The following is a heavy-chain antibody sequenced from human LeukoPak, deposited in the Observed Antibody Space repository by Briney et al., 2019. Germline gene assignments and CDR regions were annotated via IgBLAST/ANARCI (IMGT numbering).Heavy chain of an antibody. J-gene: IGHJ3*02. CDR1: GFTFSSYG. V-gene: IGHV3-33*05. CDR2: ISYDGSNK. CDR3: ARALDFWWDLKPGDAFDI. D-gene: IGHD3-3*01. Sequence: GGSLRLSCAASGFTFSSYGMHWVRQAPGKGLEWVAVISYDGSNKYYADSVKGRFTISRDNSKNTLYLQMNSLRAEDTAVYYCARALDFWWDLKPGDAFDIWGQGTMVTVSS.